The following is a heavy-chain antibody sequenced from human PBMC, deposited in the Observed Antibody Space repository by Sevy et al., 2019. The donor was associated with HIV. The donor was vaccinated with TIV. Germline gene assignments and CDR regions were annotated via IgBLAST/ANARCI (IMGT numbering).Heavy chain of an antibody. D-gene: IGHD3-10*01. CDR1: GFTFDAFW. CDR2: IRPDGSEK. CDR3: ARDLYGSGHFDY. Sequence: GGSLRLSCAASGFTFDAFWMQWVRQAPGKGLEWVANIRPDGSEKYYVDSVKGRFTISSDNAKNSQYLQMNSLRAEDTAVYYCARDLYGSGHFDYWGQGTLVTVSS. V-gene: IGHV3-7*01. J-gene: IGHJ4*02.